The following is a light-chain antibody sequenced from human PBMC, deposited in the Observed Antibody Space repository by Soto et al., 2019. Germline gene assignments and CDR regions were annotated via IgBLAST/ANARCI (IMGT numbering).Light chain of an antibody. Sequence: SYELTQPPSVSVAPGKTARITCGGNNIGSKRVYWYQQKPGQAPVLVIYYDSDRPSGIPERFSGSNSGNTATLTISRVEAGDEADYYCQVWDSSSDHVVFGGGTKLTVL. CDR3: QVWDSSSDHVV. J-gene: IGLJ2*01. CDR2: YDS. CDR1: NIGSKR. V-gene: IGLV3-21*04.